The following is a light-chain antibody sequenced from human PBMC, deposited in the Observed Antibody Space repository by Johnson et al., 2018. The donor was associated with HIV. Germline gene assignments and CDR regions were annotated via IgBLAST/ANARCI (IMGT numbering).Light chain of an antibody. CDR3: GTWDSRLGNYV. J-gene: IGLJ1*01. CDR1: SSNIENNY. CDR2: EDN. Sequence: QSVLTQPPSVSAAPGQKVTISCSGSSSNIENNYVSWYQQLPGTAPKLLIYEDNRRPSGTPDRFSGSKSGTSATLGITGLQTGDEADYYCGTWDSRLGNYVFGTGTKITVL. V-gene: IGLV1-51*02.